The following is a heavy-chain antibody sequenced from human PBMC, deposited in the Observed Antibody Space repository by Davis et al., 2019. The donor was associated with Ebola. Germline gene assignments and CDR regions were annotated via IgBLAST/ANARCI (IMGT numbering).Heavy chain of an antibody. CDR3: ARMGLRGYSYGYDY. CDR1: GGSFSGYY. D-gene: IGHD5-18*01. Sequence: GSLRLSCAVYGGSFSGYYWSWIRQPPGKGLEWIGEINHSGSTNYNPSLKSRLIISIDTSKNQFSLKLSSVTAADTAVYYCARMGLRGYSYGYDYWGQGTLVTVSS. CDR2: INHSGST. V-gene: IGHV4-34*01. J-gene: IGHJ4*02.